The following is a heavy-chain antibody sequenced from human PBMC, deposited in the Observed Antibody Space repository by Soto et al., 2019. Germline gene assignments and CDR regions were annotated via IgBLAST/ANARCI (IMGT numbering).Heavy chain of an antibody. J-gene: IGHJ4*02. CDR2: IYHSGNT. CDR3: ARVKLVGGCGLVY. D-gene: IGHD2-2*01. V-gene: IGHV4-38-2*02. Sequence: APGKGLEWIGSIYHSGNTYYNPSLKSRVSISLDTSKNHFSLELTSVTAADTAVYYCARVKLVGGCGLVYWFLVTLFTV.